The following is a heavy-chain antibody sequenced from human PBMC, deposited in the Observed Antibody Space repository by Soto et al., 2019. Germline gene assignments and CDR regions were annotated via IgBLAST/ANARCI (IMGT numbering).Heavy chain of an antibody. J-gene: IGHJ6*02. D-gene: IGHD3-10*01. CDR1: GFTFSNYD. CDR2: IGKGGDT. Sequence: DVQLVESGGALVQPGGSLRLSCAASGFTFSNYDMQWVRQVTGKGLEWVSSIGKGGDTHYADSVKGRFTISRENAKNSLYLQMSSLRAGDTAVYYCVRDPAGHGMDVWGQGTTVTVSS. V-gene: IGHV3-13*01. CDR3: VRDPAGHGMDV.